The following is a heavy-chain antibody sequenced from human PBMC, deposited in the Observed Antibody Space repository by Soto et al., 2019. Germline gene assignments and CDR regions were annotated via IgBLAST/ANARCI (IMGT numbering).Heavy chain of an antibody. V-gene: IGHV3-48*02. CDR3: ARGYGDYEGEDAFDI. Sequence: EVQLVESGGGLVQPGGSLRLSCAASGFTFSSYSMNWVRQAPGKGLEWLSYIGSSSSTIYYADSVKGRFTISRDNAKNSLYLQMNRLRDEDTAVYYCARGYGDYEGEDAFDIWGQGTMVTVSS. CDR1: GFTFSSYS. CDR2: IGSSSSTI. J-gene: IGHJ3*02. D-gene: IGHD4-17*01.